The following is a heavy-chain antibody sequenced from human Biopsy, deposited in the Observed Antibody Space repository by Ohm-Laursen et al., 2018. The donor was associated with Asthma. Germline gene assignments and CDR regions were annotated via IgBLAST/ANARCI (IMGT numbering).Heavy chain of an antibody. Sequence: SVKVSCNASGGTFGNYAISWVRQAPGLGLEWMGGISPVFGSTNIAQKFQGRVTISADIFTKAAYLEVSSLRSDDTAVYYCASPSSSREILYYYYNMDTWGQGTTVTV. CDR1: GGTFGNYA. CDR3: ASPSSSREILYYYYNMDT. V-gene: IGHV1-69*06. D-gene: IGHD6-13*01. J-gene: IGHJ6*02. CDR2: ISPVFGST.